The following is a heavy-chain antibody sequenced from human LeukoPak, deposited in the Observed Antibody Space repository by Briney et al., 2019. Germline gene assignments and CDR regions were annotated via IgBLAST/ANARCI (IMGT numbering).Heavy chain of an antibody. Sequence: PSQTLSLTCTVSGGSISSGDYYWSWIRQPPGKGLEWIGYIYYSGSTNYNPSLKSRVTISVDTSKNQFSLKLSSVTAADTAVYYCARERFLEWLLFDYWGQGTLVTVSS. D-gene: IGHD3-3*01. J-gene: IGHJ4*02. CDR2: IYYSGST. V-gene: IGHV4-61*08. CDR3: ARERFLEWLLFDY. CDR1: GGSISSGDYY.